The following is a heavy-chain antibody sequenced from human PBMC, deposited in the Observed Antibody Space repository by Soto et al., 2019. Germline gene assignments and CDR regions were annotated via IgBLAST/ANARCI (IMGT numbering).Heavy chain of an antibody. J-gene: IGHJ6*03. D-gene: IGHD2-15*01. CDR1: GFTFSNYW. V-gene: IGHV3-74*01. CDR3: ARGDCVGGPCYSLAGSFYYYMDV. Sequence: EVQLVESGGGLVQPGGSLRLSCAASGFTFSNYWMYWVRQAPGKGLVWVSRINSDGSVSSYADSVKGRLTISRDNVKNSLYLQMDSLSAEDPAVYYCARGDCVGGPCYSLAGSFYYYMDVWGKGTTVTVFS. CDR2: INSDGSVS.